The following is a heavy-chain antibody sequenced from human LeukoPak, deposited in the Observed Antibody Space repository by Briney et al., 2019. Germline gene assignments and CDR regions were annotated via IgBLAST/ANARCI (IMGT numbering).Heavy chain of an antibody. Sequence: AGGSLRLSCAASGFTFSSYAMHWVRQAPGKGLEWVAVISYDGSNKYYADSVKGRFTISRDNSKNTLYLQMNSLRADDTAVYYCARDRPPSDDFDIWGQGTMVTVSS. V-gene: IGHV3-30-3*01. CDR2: ISYDGSNK. CDR1: GFTFSSYA. J-gene: IGHJ3*02. CDR3: ARDRPPSDDFDI.